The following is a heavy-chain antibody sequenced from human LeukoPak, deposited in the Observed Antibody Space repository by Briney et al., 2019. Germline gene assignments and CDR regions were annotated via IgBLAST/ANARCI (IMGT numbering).Heavy chain of an antibody. J-gene: IGHJ4*02. CDR2: ISYDGSNK. CDR3: ARVYSSGWGFDY. V-gene: IGHV3-30*04. CDR1: GFTFSSYA. D-gene: IGHD6-19*01. Sequence: GGSLRLSCAASGFTFSSYAMHWVRQAPGKGLEWVAVISYDGSNKYYADSVKGRFTISRDNSKNTLYLQMNSLRAEDTAVYYCARVYSSGWGFDYWGRGTLVTVSS.